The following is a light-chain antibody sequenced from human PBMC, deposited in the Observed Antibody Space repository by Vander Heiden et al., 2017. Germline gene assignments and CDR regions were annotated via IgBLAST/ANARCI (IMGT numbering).Light chain of an antibody. CDR3: ETRESSRSAGV. V-gene: IGLV1-51*02. CDR2: ENN. CDR1: WNSS. Sequence: WNSSVSWDQQLPGTAPNLLIYENNKRPSGIPDRFSGSKSGTSATLGITGLQTGDEDDYYCETRESSRSAGVFGGGTKLTVL. J-gene: IGLJ3*02.